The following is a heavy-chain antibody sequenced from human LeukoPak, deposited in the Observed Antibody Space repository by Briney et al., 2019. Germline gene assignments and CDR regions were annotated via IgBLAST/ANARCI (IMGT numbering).Heavy chain of an antibody. CDR1: GFGLTVLS. J-gene: IGHJ4*02. CDR2: IRPETDEP. CDR3: STDAGRSYFYFDF. Sequence: ASVKVSCKISGFGLTVLSIHWVRQAPGQGLEWVGGIRPETDEPIFAQKFRGRVTITEDTFTDTGYLELRSLTSEDTAVYYCSTDAGRSYFYFDFWGQGTLVTVSS. V-gene: IGHV1-24*01. D-gene: IGHD3-10*01.